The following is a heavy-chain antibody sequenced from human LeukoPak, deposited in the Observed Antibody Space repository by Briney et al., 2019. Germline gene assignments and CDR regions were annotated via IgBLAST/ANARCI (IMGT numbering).Heavy chain of an antibody. D-gene: IGHD6-13*01. CDR3: ARGIQGKQLVRGINNWFDP. CDR2: IYYSGST. J-gene: IGHJ5*02. Sequence: SETLSLTCTVSGGSISSYYWSWIRQPPGKGLEWIGYIYYSGSTNYNPSLKSRVTISVDTSKNQFSLKLSSVTAADTAVYYCARGIQGKQLVRGINNWFDPWGQGTLVTVSS. V-gene: IGHV4-59*08. CDR1: GGSISSYY.